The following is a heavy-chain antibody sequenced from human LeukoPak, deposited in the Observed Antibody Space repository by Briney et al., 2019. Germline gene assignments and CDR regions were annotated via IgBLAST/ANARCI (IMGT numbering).Heavy chain of an antibody. J-gene: IGHJ5*02. CDR3: ARGSFGSTTFGRFDP. Sequence: KTSETLSLTCTVSGGSVSSYSWSWIRQPAGKGLEWIGRFHISASTTYNPSLRSRVTMSADASKNQFSLNLSSVTAADTAVYYCARGSFGSTTFGRFDPWGQGTLVTVSS. CDR1: GGSVSSYS. D-gene: IGHD2-2*01. V-gene: IGHV4-4*07. CDR2: FHISAST.